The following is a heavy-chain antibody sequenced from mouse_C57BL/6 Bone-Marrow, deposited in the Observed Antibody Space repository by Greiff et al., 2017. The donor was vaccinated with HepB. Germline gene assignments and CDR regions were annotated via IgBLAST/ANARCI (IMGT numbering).Heavy chain of an antibody. CDR3: ARDLGYYYGPNY. CDR1: GFTFSSYA. D-gene: IGHD1-1*01. J-gene: IGHJ2*01. CDR2: ISDGGSYT. Sequence: EVHLVESGGGLVKPGGSLKLSCAASGFTFSSYAMSWVRQTPEKRLEWVATISDGGSYTYYPDNVKGRFTISRDNAKNNLYLQMSHLKSEDTAIYYCARDLGYYYGPNYWGQGTTLTVSS. V-gene: IGHV5-4*01.